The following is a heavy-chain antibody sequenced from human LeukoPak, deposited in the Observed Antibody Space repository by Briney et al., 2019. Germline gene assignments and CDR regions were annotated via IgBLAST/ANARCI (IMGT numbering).Heavy chain of an antibody. CDR2: FDPEDGET. V-gene: IGHV1-24*01. CDR1: GYTLTEVS. J-gene: IGHJ5*02. Sequence: ASVKVSCKXSGYTLTEVSMHWVRQAPRKGLEWMGGFDPEDGETIYAQKFQGRVTMTEDTSTDTAYMELSSLRSEDTAVYYCATLFPGVAGLYNWFDPWGQGTLVTVSS. CDR3: ATLFPGVAGLYNWFDP. D-gene: IGHD6-19*01.